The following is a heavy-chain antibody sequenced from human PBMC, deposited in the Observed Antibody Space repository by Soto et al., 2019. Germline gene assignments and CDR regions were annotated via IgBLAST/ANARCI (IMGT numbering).Heavy chain of an antibody. D-gene: IGHD6-13*01. CDR3: ARDRRRYSSSWYYFDY. CDR2: IWYDGSNK. Sequence: QVQLVESGGGVVQPGRSLRLSCAASGFTFSSYGMHWVRQAPGKGLEWVAVIWYDGSNKYYADSVKGRFTISRDNSKNALYLQMNSLRAEDTVVYYCARDRRRYSSSWYYFDYWGQGTLVTVSS. J-gene: IGHJ4*02. V-gene: IGHV3-33*01. CDR1: GFTFSSYG.